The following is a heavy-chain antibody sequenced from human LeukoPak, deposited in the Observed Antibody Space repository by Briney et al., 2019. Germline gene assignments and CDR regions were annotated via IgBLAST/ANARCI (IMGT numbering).Heavy chain of an antibody. D-gene: IGHD6-13*01. J-gene: IGHJ5*02. Sequence: ASVKVSCKASGYTFTNYDVNWVRQDTGQGLEWMGWMNPNSGNTGYAQKFQGRVTMTRNTSISTAYMELSSLRSEDTAVYYCARYSSWYNWFDPWGQGTLVTVSS. V-gene: IGHV1-8*01. CDR3: ARYSSWYNWFDP. CDR1: GYTFTNYD. CDR2: MNPNSGNT.